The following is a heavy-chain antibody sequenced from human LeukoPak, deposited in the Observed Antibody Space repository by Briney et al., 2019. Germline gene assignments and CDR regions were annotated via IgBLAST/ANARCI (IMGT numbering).Heavy chain of an antibody. CDR3: AVKGSRSWFWDH. CDR2: ISGSGGST. Sequence: PGGSLRLSCAASGFTFSSYAMSWVRQAPGKGLECVSAISGSGGSTYYADSVKGRFTISRDNSKNTLYLQMNSVRGEDTGVTFRAVKGSRSWFWDHGGQGPLVTVSS. D-gene: IGHD3-10*01. J-gene: IGHJ4*02. CDR1: GFTFSSYA. V-gene: IGHV3-23*01.